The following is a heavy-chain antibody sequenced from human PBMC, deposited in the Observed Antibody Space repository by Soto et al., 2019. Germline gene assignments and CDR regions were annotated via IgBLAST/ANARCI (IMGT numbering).Heavy chain of an antibody. Sequence: GASVKVSCKASGYTFTSYGISWVRQAPGQGLEWMGWISAYNGNTNYAQKLQGRVTMTTDTSTSTAYMELRSLRSDDTAVYYCASLGGYCSGGSCPTASHDAFDIWGQVTMGTVSS. J-gene: IGHJ3*02. V-gene: IGHV1-18*01. CDR3: ASLGGYCSGGSCPTASHDAFDI. CDR2: ISAYNGNT. D-gene: IGHD2-15*01. CDR1: GYTFTSYG.